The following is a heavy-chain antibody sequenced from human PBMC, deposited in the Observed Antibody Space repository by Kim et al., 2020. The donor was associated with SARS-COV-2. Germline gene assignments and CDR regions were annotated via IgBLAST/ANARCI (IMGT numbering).Heavy chain of an antibody. V-gene: IGHV3-33*01. D-gene: IGHD1-26*01. CDR2: IWYDGSNK. CDR3: ASLRDSGSSYYYYGMDV. Sequence: GGSLRLSCAASGFTFSSYGMHWVRQAPGKGLEWVAVIWYDGSNKYYADSVKGRFTISRDNSKNTLYLQMNSLRAEDTAVYYCASLRDSGSSYYYYGMDVWGQGTTVTVSS. CDR1: GFTFSSYG. J-gene: IGHJ6*02.